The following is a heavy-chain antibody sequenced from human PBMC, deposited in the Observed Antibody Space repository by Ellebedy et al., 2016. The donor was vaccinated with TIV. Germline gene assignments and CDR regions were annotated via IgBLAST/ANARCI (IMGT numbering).Heavy chain of an antibody. CDR1: GFTFSDHY. V-gene: IGHV3-72*01. J-gene: IGHJ5*02. CDR3: TRHSWGNNWPDP. CDR2: IRSKAYGGTT. Sequence: GESLKISCAASGFTFSDHYMNWVRQAPGKGLEWVGFIRSKAYGGTTEYSASVKGRLTISRDDSKNSLYLQMNSLKTEDTAVYYCTRHSWGNNWPDPWGQGTLVTVSS. D-gene: IGHD1-26*01.